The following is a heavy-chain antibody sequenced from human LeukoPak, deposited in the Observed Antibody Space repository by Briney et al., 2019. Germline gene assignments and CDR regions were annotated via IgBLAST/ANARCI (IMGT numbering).Heavy chain of an antibody. CDR3: AGTAVRGVTLDY. D-gene: IGHD3-10*01. V-gene: IGHV4-30-2*05. CDR2: IYHSGST. Sequence: PSETLSLTCAVSGGSISSGGYSWSWIRQPPGKGLEWIGYIYHSGSTYYNPSLKSRVTISVDTSKNQFSLKLSSVTAADTAVYYCAGTAVRGVTLDYWGRGTLVTVSS. CDR1: GGSISSGGYS. J-gene: IGHJ4*02.